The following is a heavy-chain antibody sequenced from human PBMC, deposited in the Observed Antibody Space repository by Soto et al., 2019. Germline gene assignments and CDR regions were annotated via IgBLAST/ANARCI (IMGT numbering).Heavy chain of an antibody. Sequence: QVQLQESGPGLVKPSETLSLTCTVSGGSISSYYWSWIRQPPGKGLAWIGYIYNSGSTNYKPSLKSRVTISVDTSKNQFALKLSSVTAADTAVYYCARGSPGYSSSWYRYWGQGTLVTVSS. D-gene: IGHD6-13*01. CDR3: ARGSPGYSSSWYRY. CDR1: GGSISSYY. V-gene: IGHV4-59*08. J-gene: IGHJ4*02. CDR2: IYNSGST.